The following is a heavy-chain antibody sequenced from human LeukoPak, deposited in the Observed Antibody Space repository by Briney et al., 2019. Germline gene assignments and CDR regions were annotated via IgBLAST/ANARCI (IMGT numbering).Heavy chain of an antibody. V-gene: IGHV3-23*01. Sequence: GGSLRLSCVASGFTFKNYAMTWVRQAPGKGLQWVSAISGRDDSTYYADSVKGRFTISRDTSKNTLFLQMNNLRADDTAVYYCAKWGDYDVLTGYYDSDYWGQGTLVTVSS. CDR1: GFTFKNYA. J-gene: IGHJ4*02. D-gene: IGHD3-9*01. CDR2: ISGRDDST. CDR3: AKWGDYDVLTGYYDSDY.